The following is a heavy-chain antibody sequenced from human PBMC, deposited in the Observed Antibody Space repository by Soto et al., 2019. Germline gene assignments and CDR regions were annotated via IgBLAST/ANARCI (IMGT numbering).Heavy chain of an antibody. CDR2: MNSDGSRT. CDR3: ARLLTGSWNWSDP. Sequence: EVQLVESGGGLVQPGESLRLSCAASGFTFSSYWMHWVRQAPGKGLVWVSRMNSDGSRTNYADSVKGRFTVSRDNAKNTQYLQMNSLRAEDTAVYYCARLLTGSWNWSDPWGQGTLVTVSS. CDR1: GFTFSSYW. D-gene: IGHD6-13*01. V-gene: IGHV3-74*01. J-gene: IGHJ5*02.